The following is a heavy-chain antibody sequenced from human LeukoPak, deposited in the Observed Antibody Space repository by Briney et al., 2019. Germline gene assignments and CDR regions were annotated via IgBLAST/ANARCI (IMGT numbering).Heavy chain of an antibody. J-gene: IGHJ4*02. V-gene: IGHV6-1*01. Sequence: PSQTLSLTCAISGDSVSSNSASWSWTRQSPSRGLEWLGRTYYRSKWYTEYGVSVGSRMTINVDTSKNHFSLQLNSVTPEDTAVYYCARDLLVTTGYALGYWGQGTLVTVSS. D-gene: IGHD1-1*01. CDR2: TYYRSKWYT. CDR1: GDSVSSNSAS. CDR3: ARDLLVTTGYALGY.